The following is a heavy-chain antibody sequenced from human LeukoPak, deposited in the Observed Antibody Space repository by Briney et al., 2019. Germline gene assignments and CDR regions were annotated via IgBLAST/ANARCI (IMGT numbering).Heavy chain of an antibody. V-gene: IGHV3-21*01. CDR3: APWIQLWLGEGDPLDY. J-gene: IGHJ4*02. CDR1: GFTFSSYS. CDR2: ISSSSSYI. Sequence: GGSLRLSCAASGFTFSSYSMNWVRQAPGKGLEWVSSISSSSSYIYYADSVKGRFTISRDNAKNSLYLQMNCLRAEDTAVYYCAPWIQLWLGEGDPLDYWGQGTLVTVSS. D-gene: IGHD5-18*01.